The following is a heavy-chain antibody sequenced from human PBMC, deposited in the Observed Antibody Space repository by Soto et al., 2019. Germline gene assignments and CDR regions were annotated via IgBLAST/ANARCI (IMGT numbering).Heavy chain of an antibody. V-gene: IGHV1-69*13. Sequence: GASVKVSCKASGGTFSNFAINWVRQAPGQGLEWMGGIIPILGTANYAQKFQGRVTITADESTSTAYMELSSLRSEDTAVYYCARDGYYDSSGYYQTPFDYWGQGTLVTVSS. CDR2: IIPILGTA. J-gene: IGHJ4*02. D-gene: IGHD3-22*01. CDR3: ARDGYYDSSGYYQTPFDY. CDR1: GGTFSNFA.